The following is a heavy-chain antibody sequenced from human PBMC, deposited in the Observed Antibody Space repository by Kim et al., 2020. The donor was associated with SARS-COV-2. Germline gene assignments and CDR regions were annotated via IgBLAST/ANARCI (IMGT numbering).Heavy chain of an antibody. V-gene: IGHV4-39*01. Sequence: PSLTSSVTISVDTSKNQFSLKLSSVTAADTAVYYCARLDYSSSWYYFDYWGQGTLVTVSS. D-gene: IGHD6-13*01. CDR3: ARLDYSSSWYYFDY. J-gene: IGHJ4*02.